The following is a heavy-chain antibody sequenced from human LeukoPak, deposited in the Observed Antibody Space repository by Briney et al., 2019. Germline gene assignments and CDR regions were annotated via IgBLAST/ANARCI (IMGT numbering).Heavy chain of an antibody. CDR2: IIPILDIA. Sequence: GASVKVSCKASGGTFSSYAISWVRQAPGQGLEWMGRIIPILDIANYAQKFQGRVTITADKSTSTTYMELSSLRSEDTAVYYCARDSGTIFGVVIPTGAFDIWGQGTMVTVSS. CDR3: ARDSGTIFGVVIPTGAFDI. D-gene: IGHD3-3*01. V-gene: IGHV1-69*04. CDR1: GGTFSSYA. J-gene: IGHJ3*02.